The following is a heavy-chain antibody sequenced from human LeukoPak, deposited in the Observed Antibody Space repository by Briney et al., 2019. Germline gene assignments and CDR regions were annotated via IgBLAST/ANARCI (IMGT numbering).Heavy chain of an antibody. V-gene: IGHV3-48*03. D-gene: IGHD2-2*01. J-gene: IGHJ6*03. Sequence: GGSLRLSCAASGFTFSSYEMNWVRQAPGKGLEWVSYISSSGSTIYYADSVKGRFTISRDNAKNSLYLQMNSLRAEDTAVYYCARSVSYAKFYYYYYMDVWGKGTTVTVSS. CDR1: GFTFSSYE. CDR2: ISSSGSTI. CDR3: ARSVSYAKFYYYYYMDV.